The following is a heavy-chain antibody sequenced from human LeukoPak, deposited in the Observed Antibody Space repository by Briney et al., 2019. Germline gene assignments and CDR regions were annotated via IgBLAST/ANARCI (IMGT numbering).Heavy chain of an antibody. J-gene: IGHJ4*02. D-gene: IGHD4-23*01. CDR2: ITDSGGTT. Sequence: PGESLRLSCAASGFTFRSYAMSWVRQAPGKGLEWVSVITDSGGTTFYADSVKGRFTISRDNSKNMLYLQMNSLRADDTAVYYCANRWTGYWGQGTLVTVSS. V-gene: IGHV3-23*01. CDR3: ANRWTGY. CDR1: GFTFRSYA.